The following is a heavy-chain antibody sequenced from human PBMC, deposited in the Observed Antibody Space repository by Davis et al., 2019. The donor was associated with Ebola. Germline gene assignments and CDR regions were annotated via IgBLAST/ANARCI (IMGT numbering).Heavy chain of an antibody. CDR1: GGTFSSYA. Sequence: AASVKVSCKASGGTFSSYAISWARQAPGQGLEWMGGIIPIFGTANYAQKFQGRVTITADESTSTAYMELSSLRSEDTAVYYCARDRGYYGDHDNWFDPWGQGTLVTVSS. CDR2: IIPIFGTA. D-gene: IGHD4-17*01. CDR3: ARDRGYYGDHDNWFDP. V-gene: IGHV1-69*13. J-gene: IGHJ5*02.